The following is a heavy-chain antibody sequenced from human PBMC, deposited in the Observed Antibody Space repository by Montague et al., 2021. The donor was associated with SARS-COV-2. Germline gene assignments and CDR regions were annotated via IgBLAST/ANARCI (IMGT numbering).Heavy chain of an antibody. CDR3: TSGREGNYNVMDV. D-gene: IGHD1-1*01. CDR1: GDSVSRNSAT. CDR2: TYYRSKWYN. Sequence: CAISGDSVSRNSATWNWVRQSPSRGLEWLGRTYYRSKWYNDYAVSVRGRVTINPDTSKNQFSLQLNSVTPGDTAIYYCTSGREGNYNVMDVWGQGTTVTVSS. V-gene: IGHV6-1*01. J-gene: IGHJ6*02.